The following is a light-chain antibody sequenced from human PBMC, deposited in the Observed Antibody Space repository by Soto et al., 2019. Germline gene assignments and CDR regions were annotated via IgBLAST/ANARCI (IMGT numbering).Light chain of an antibody. CDR1: QSVSSNF. CDR3: RQYGRSLGFA. J-gene: IGKJ4*01. V-gene: IGKV3-20*01. Sequence: EIVLTQSPGTLSLSPGERATLSCRASQSVSSNFLAWYQEKPGQAPRLLMYGASSRATGIPDRFSGSWSGTAFTLTSSRLEPEDFAVYYCRQYGRSLGFAFGGGTKVEIK. CDR2: GAS.